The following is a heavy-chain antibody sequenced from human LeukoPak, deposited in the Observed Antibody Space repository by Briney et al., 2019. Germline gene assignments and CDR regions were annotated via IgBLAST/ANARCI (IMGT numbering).Heavy chain of an antibody. V-gene: IGHV3-53*01. CDR3: ARAEVDDSSGYYFDY. CDR2: IYSGGST. CDR1: GFTVSSNY. Sequence: GGSLRLSCAASGFTVSSNYMSWVRQAPGKGLEWVSVIYSGGSTYYADSVKGRFTISSDNSKNTLYLQMNSLRAEDTAVYYCARAEVDDSSGYYFDYWGQGTLVTVSS. J-gene: IGHJ4*02. D-gene: IGHD3-22*01.